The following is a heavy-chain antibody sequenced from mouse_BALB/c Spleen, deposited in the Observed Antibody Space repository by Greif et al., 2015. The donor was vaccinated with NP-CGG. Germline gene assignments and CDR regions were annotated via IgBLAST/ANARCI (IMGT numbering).Heavy chain of an antibody. D-gene: IGHD1-2*01. Sequence: EVQGVESGGGLVQPGGSLRLSCATSGFTFTDYYMSWVRQPPGKALEWLGFIRNKANGYTTEYSASVRGRFTISRDNSQSILYLQMNTLRAEDSATYYCASDITTATFAYWGQGTLVTVSA. CDR3: ASDITTATFAY. J-gene: IGHJ3*01. CDR2: IRNKANGYTT. CDR1: GFTFTDYY. V-gene: IGHV7-3*02.